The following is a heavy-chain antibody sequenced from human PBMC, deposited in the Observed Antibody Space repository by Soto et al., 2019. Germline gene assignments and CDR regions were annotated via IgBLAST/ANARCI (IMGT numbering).Heavy chain of an antibody. J-gene: IGHJ5*02. CDR3: ARDEAVAGFDP. V-gene: IGHV3-21*01. Sequence: VGSLRLSCAASGFTFSSYSMNWVRQAPGKGLEWVSSISSSSSYIYYADSVKGRFTISRDNAKNSLYLQMNSLRAEDTAVYYCARDEAVAGFDPWCQGTLVTVSS. CDR2: ISSSSSYI. D-gene: IGHD6-19*01. CDR1: GFTFSSYS.